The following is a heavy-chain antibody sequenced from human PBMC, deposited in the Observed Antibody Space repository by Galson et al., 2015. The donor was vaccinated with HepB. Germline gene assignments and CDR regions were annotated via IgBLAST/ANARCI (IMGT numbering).Heavy chain of an antibody. Sequence: SLRLSCAASGLVFSNYAMHWLRQSPGKGLEWVAVLSSDGSHSYYRDSVKGRFTISRDNSNNTLSLLMDSLRPGDTAVYYCATDRYDFLTGYYYFDNWGQGTLVTVSS. V-gene: IGHV3-30*14. D-gene: IGHD3-9*01. CDR1: GLVFSNYA. CDR2: LSSDGSHS. J-gene: IGHJ4*02. CDR3: ATDRYDFLTGYYYFDN.